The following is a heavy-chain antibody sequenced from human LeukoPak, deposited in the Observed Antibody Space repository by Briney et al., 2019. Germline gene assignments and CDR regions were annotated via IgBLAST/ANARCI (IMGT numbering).Heavy chain of an antibody. CDR3: ARHTLLYGVHDAFDI. CDR2: IPYPGST. J-gene: IGHJ3*02. D-gene: IGHD2-8*01. V-gene: IGHV4-59*08. CDR1: GNSMSSHY. Sequence: SETLSLTCTVSGNSMSSHYWNWMPHPPAKGLECIGDIPYPGSTNYKPSLKSRVTISVDTSKNQFSLKLTSVTAADTAVYYCARHTLLYGVHDAFDIWGQGTMVTVSS.